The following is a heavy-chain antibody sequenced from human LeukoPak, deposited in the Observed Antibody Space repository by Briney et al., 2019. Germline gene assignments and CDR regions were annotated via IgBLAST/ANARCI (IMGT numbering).Heavy chain of an antibody. Sequence: GGSLRLSSAASGFTFSSYGMHWVRQAPGKGLEWVAVISYDGSNKYYADSVKGRFTISRDNSKNTLYLQMNSLRAEDTAVYYCRVVITDFDYWGQGTLVTVSS. CDR2: ISYDGSNK. J-gene: IGHJ4*02. V-gene: IGHV3-33*01. CDR3: RVVITDFDY. CDR1: GFTFSSYG. D-gene: IGHD3-22*01.